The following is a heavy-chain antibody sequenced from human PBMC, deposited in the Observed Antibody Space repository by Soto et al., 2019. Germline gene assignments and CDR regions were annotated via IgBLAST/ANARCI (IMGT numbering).Heavy chain of an antibody. CDR2: IYYSGST. CDR3: ARHSKLSTYLDWFDP. J-gene: IGHJ5*02. Sequence: SETLSLSCTVSGGSISSSSYYWGWIRQPPGKGLEWIGSIYYSGSTYYNPSLKSRVTLSVDTSKNQFALKLSSVTAADTAVYYCARHSKLSTYLDWFDPWGQGTLVTVSS. D-gene: IGHD3-16*02. V-gene: IGHV4-39*01. CDR1: GGSISSSSYY.